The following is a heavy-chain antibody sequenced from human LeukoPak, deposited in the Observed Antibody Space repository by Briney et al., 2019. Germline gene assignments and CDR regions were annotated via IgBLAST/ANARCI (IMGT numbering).Heavy chain of an antibody. CDR1: GGSFSGYY. V-gene: IGHV4-34*01. J-gene: IGHJ4*02. CDR2: ITHSGSP. Sequence: SETLSLTCAVYGGSFSGYYWSWIRQPPGKGLEWIGEITHSGSPNYNPSLKSRVTISVDTSKNQFSLKLSSVTAADTAVYYCAREGGPYRPLDYSGQGTLVTVSS. CDR3: AREGGPYRPLDY.